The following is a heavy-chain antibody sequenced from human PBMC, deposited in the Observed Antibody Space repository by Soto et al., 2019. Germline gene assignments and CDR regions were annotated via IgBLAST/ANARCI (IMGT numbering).Heavy chain of an antibody. CDR2: IHSDGSST. CDR1: GFTFSYYW. Sequence: PGGLLRLSCAVSGFTFSYYWMHCVRQAPGKGLVWVSRIHSDGSSTTYADFVKGRFIISRDNARNTVDLQMNSVRVEDTAVYYCARGDRGAFDLWGQGTVVTVSS. D-gene: IGHD1-26*01. J-gene: IGHJ3*01. CDR3: ARGDRGAFDL. V-gene: IGHV3-74*01.